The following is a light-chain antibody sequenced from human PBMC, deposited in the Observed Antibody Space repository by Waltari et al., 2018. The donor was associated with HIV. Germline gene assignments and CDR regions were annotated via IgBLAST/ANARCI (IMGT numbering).Light chain of an antibody. CDR3: QAWDSNTFV. CDR1: KLGNRF. J-gene: IGLJ1*01. CDR2: QDA. V-gene: IGLV3-1*01. Sequence: DLSQPASVSVSPGQTATVTCSGDKLGNRFVCGYRQKSGQSPELIIYQDARRPSGSSDRFSGSTSGNKATLTIRGTQSIDEGDYYCQAWDSNTFVFGSGTRVTVL.